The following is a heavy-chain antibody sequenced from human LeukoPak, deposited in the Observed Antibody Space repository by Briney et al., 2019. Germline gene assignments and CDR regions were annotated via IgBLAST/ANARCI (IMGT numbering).Heavy chain of an antibody. D-gene: IGHD6-13*01. CDR2: IYTSGST. CDR1: GGSISSYY. Sequence: SETLSLTCTVSGGSISSYYWSWIRQPAGKGLEWIGRIYTSGSTNYNPSLKSRVTMSVDTSKNQFSLKLSSVTAADTAVYYWARDWQQIDAFDIWGQGTMVTVSS. V-gene: IGHV4-4*07. J-gene: IGHJ3*02. CDR3: ARDWQQIDAFDI.